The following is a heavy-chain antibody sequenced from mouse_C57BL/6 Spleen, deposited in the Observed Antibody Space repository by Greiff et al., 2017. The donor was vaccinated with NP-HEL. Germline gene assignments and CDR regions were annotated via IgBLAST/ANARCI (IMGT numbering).Heavy chain of an antibody. V-gene: IGHV1-19*01. J-gene: IGHJ1*03. CDR2: INPYNGGT. CDR1: GYTFTDYY. CDR3: ANSKYYGSSHWYFDV. D-gene: IGHD1-1*01. Sequence: EVQLQQSGPVLVKPGASVKMSCKASGYTFTDYYMNWVKQSHGKSLEWIGVINPYNGGTSYNQKFKGKATLTVDKSSSTAYMELNSLTSEDSAVYYWANSKYYGSSHWYFDVWGTGTTVTVSS.